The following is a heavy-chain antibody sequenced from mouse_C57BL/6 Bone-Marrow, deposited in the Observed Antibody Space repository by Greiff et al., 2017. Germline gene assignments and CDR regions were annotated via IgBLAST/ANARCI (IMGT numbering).Heavy chain of an antibody. CDR1: GYTFTDYY. V-gene: IGHV1-75*01. Sequence: VQLQQSGPELVKPGASVKISCKASGYTFTDYYINWVKQRPGQGLEWIGWIFPGSGSTYYNEKFKGKATLTVDKSSSTAYMLLSSLTSEDSAVYFSARFYYGSRWYFDVWGTGTTVTVSS. D-gene: IGHD1-1*01. J-gene: IGHJ1*03. CDR2: IFPGSGST. CDR3: ARFYYGSRWYFDV.